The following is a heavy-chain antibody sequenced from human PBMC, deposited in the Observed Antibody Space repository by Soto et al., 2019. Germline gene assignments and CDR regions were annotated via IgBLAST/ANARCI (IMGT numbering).Heavy chain of an antibody. D-gene: IGHD1-26*01. V-gene: IGHV1-8*01. CDR3: AREISGSYRVDC. CDR2: MNPNSGTT. CDR1: GYTFTSYD. Sequence: QVQLVQSGAEVKKPGASVKVSCKASGYTFTSYDINWVRQATGQGLEWMGWMNPNSGTTGYAQKCQGRVTTTRNTSITTAYMELSSLRSEDTAVYYCAREISGSYRVDCWGHGTLVTVSS. J-gene: IGHJ4*01.